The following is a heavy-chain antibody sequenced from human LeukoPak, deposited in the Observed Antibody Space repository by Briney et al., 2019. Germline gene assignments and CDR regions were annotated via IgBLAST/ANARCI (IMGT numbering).Heavy chain of an antibody. Sequence: SETLSLTCTVSGGSISSYYWSWIRQPPGKGLEWIGYIYYSGSTNYNPSLKSRVTISVDTSKNQFSLKLSSVTAADTAVYYCARASDYGSGSYLGYYYYYMDVWGKGTTVTVSS. CDR3: ARASDYGSGSYLGYYYYYMDV. J-gene: IGHJ6*03. V-gene: IGHV4-59*01. D-gene: IGHD3-10*01. CDR1: GGSISSYY. CDR2: IYYSGST.